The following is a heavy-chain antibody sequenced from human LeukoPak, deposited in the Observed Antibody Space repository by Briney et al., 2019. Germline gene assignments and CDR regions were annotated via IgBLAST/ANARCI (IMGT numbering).Heavy chain of an antibody. J-gene: IGHJ5*02. CDR1: GFTFSSYA. Sequence: GGSLRLSCAASGFTFSSYAMSWVRQAPGKGLEWVGFVRTKTHGGAPETAASVKGRFNVSRDDSEGIAYLQMTSLRTEDTAMYYCARVNFRDYRGYAWFEPWGQGTLVTVSS. CDR3: ARVNFRDYRGYAWFEP. V-gene: IGHV3-49*04. D-gene: IGHD5-12*01. CDR2: VRTKTHGGAP.